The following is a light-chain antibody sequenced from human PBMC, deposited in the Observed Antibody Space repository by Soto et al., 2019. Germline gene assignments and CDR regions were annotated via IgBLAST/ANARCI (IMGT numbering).Light chain of an antibody. CDR3: QQYENRPT. V-gene: IGKV1-33*01. Sequence: DSQMTQSPSSLSASVGDRVTITCQASQNINNYLNWYQQKPGRAPKLLIYDASNLEAGVPSRFRGSGSGTDFTFTISRLQPEDIATYYCQQYENRPTFGQGTRLE. CDR1: QNINNY. CDR2: DAS. J-gene: IGKJ5*01.